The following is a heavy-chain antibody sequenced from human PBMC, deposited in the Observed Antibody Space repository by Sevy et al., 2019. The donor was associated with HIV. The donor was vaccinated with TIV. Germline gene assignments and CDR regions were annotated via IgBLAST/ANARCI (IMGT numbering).Heavy chain of an antibody. D-gene: IGHD1-26*01. CDR3: AKDSEERVGATTRGDAFDI. V-gene: IGHV3-23*01. CDR1: GFTFSSYA. CDR2: ISGSGGST. Sequence: GGSLRLSCAASGFTFSSYAMSWVRQAPGKGLEWVSAISGSGGSTYYEDSVKGRFTISRDNSKNTLYLQMNSLGAEDTAVYYCAKDSEERVGATTRGDAFDIWGQGTMVTVSS. J-gene: IGHJ3*02.